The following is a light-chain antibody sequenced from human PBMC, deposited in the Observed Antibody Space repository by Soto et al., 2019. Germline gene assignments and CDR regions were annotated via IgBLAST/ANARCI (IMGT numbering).Light chain of an antibody. CDR3: QHHHSFPYT. J-gene: IGKJ2*01. CDR2: WAS. Sequence: DIVMTQSPDSLAVSLGERATINCKSSQSVFYSSVNKNYLAWYQQKPGQPPKLLIYWASTRESGVPDRFSGSGSETDFTLTISSLQAEDVAVYYCQHHHSFPYTFGQGTKVEIK. CDR1: QSVFYSSVNKNY. V-gene: IGKV4-1*01.